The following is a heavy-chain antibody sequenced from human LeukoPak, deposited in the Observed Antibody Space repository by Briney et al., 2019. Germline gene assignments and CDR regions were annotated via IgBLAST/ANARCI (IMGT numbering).Heavy chain of an antibody. D-gene: IGHD4-23*01. Sequence: SETLSLTCTVSGGSISSYYWSWIRQPPGKGLEWIGYIYYSGSTNYNPSLKSRVTISVDTSKNQFSLKLSSVTAADTAVYYCARSVVTGPGPFDYWGQGTLVTVSS. V-gene: IGHV4-59*01. CDR3: ARSVVTGPGPFDY. CDR2: IYYSGST. J-gene: IGHJ4*02. CDR1: GGSISSYY.